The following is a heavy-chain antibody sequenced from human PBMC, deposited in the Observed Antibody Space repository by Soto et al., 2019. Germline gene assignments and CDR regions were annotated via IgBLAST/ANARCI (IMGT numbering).Heavy chain of an antibody. D-gene: IGHD2-15*01. CDR2: INPSGGT. V-gene: IGHV1-46*01. J-gene: IGHJ4*02. CDR1: GDTFTTYY. CDR3: ARVYCSGGSCYGIDY. Sequence: QVQLVQSGAEVKKPGASVKISCKASGDTFTTYYMHWVRQAPGQGLEWMGIINPSGGTSYAQKCQGRVTMTSDTSTSTVYLELSSRRSEDTAVYYCARVYCSGGSCYGIDYWGQGTLVTVSS.